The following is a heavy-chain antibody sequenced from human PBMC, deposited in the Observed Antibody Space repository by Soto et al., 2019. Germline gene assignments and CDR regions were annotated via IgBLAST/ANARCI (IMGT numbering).Heavy chain of an antibody. CDR1: GGSISSSNW. J-gene: IGHJ6*02. CDR3: ASRYCISTSCYVGYYGMDV. V-gene: IGHV4-4*02. D-gene: IGHD2-2*01. CDR2: IYHSGST. Sequence: QVQLQESGPGLVKPSGTLSLTCAVSGGSISSSNWWSWVRQPPGKGLEWIGEIYHSGSTNYNPSLKSGVTISVEKSKNQFSLKLSSVTAADTAVYYCASRYCISTSCYVGYYGMDVWGQGTTVTVSS.